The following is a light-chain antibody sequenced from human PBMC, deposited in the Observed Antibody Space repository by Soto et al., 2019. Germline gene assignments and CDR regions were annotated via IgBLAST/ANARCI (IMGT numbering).Light chain of an antibody. CDR2: ADS. J-gene: IGKJ5*01. Sequence: DVQRTQSPSSLSASVGDRVTITCRAGQDISVYLACYQQKPGKFSKLLIYADSTLQPGVPSRFSGSGSGTDFTLIISSLQPEDVATYYRQQYNTAPLTFGQGTRLEIK. CDR1: QDISVY. CDR3: QQYNTAPLT. V-gene: IGKV1-27*01.